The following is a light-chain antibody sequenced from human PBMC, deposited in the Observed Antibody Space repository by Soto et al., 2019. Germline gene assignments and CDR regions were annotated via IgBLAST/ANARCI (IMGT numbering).Light chain of an antibody. V-gene: IGLV2-23*02. CDR3: CSYAGGNTLV. J-gene: IGLJ2*01. CDR1: RSNFGSYNV. Sequence: QSALTQPASVSASPGQSINISCTGTRSNFGSYNVVSWYQQQPGKAPKLMIYEVNKRPSGVSDRFSGSKSAYTASLTISGLQPEDEADYYCCSYAGGNTLVFGGGTKLTVL. CDR2: EVN.